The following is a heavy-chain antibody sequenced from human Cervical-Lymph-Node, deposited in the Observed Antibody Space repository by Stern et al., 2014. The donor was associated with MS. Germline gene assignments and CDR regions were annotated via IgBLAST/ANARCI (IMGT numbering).Heavy chain of an antibody. D-gene: IGHD4-17*01. V-gene: IGHV3-15*01. J-gene: IGHJ6*02. CDR2: IKRKLDGETT. Sequence: VQLLQSGGGLVKPGGSLRLSCAASGFSFSKAWMTWVRQAPGKGLEWIGRIKRKLDGETTDYAAPVKGRFAISRDDSENTLYLQMNSLKIEDTAVYWCTTGAYYGDYQYFKDMDVWGQGTTVTVSS. CDR1: GFSFSKAW. CDR3: TTGAYYGDYQYFKDMDV.